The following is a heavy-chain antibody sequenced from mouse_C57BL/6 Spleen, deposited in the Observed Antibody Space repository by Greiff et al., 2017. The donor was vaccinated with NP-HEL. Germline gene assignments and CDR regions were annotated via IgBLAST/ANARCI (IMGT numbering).Heavy chain of an antibody. V-gene: IGHV1-82*01. CDR3: ATGDSSGYYAMDY. CDR2: IYPGDGDT. J-gene: IGHJ4*01. Sequence: VQLQQSGPELVKPGASVKISCKASGYAFSSPWMNWVKQRPGKGLEWIGRIYPGDGDTNYNGKFKGKATLTADKSSSTAYMQLSSLTSEDSAVYFCATGDSSGYYAMDYWGQGTSVTVSS. CDR1: GYAFSSPW. D-gene: IGHD3-2*02.